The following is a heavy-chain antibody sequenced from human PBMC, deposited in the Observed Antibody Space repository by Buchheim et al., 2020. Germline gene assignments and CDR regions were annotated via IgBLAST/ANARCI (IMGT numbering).Heavy chain of an antibody. Sequence: QVQLQESGPGLVKPSETLSLTCTVSGGSISTYYWSWIRQPPGKGLEWIGYISYIGSTNYNASLKRRVTISVDTPKNQFSLKLSSVTAADTAVYYCARRTWGSNFDYWGQGTL. CDR2: ISYIGST. CDR3: ARRTWGSNFDY. CDR1: GGSISTYY. V-gene: IGHV4-59*08. D-gene: IGHD7-27*01. J-gene: IGHJ4*02.